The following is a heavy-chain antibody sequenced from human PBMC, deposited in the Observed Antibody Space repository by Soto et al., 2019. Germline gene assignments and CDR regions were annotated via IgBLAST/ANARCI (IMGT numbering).Heavy chain of an antibody. J-gene: IGHJ3*01. V-gene: IGHV1-58*01. Sequence: GASVKVSCKTSGFTFSNSAVQWVRQDRGQRLEWIAWIIVGSHNTNYAQNFQGRLTVTTDTSTSTAYMELTSLTSEDTAIYYCAAEFYSGGRCCSFDLWGQGTMVSVSS. CDR1: GFTFSNSA. CDR3: AAEFYSGGRCCSFDL. CDR2: IIVGSHNT. D-gene: IGHD2-15*01.